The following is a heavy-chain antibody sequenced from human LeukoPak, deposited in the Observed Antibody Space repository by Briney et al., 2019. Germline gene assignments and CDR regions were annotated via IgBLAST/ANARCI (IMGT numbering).Heavy chain of an antibody. CDR3: ASSPGIAAAGTGSDY. V-gene: IGHV3-48*04. Sequence: GGSLRLSCAASGFTFSSYSMNWVRQAPGKGLEWVSYISSSSSTIYYADSVKGRFTISRDNAKNSLYLQMNSLRAEDTAVYYCASSPGIAAAGTGSDYWGQGTLVTVSS. D-gene: IGHD6-13*01. CDR1: GFTFSSYS. CDR2: ISSSSSTI. J-gene: IGHJ4*02.